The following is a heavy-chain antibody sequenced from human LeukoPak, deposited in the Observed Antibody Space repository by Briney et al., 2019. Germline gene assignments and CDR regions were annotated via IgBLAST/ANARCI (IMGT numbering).Heavy chain of an antibody. J-gene: IGHJ4*02. CDR1: GYSISSGYY. D-gene: IGHD1-26*01. CDR2: IYHSGST. V-gene: IGHV4-38-2*01. CDR3: AAESIVGATTESYVDY. Sequence: LETLSLTCAVSGYSISSGYYWGWIRQPPGKGLEWIGSIYHSGSTYYSPSLKSRVTISVDTSKNQFSLKLSSVTAADTAVYYCAAESIVGATTESYVDYWGQGTLVTVSS.